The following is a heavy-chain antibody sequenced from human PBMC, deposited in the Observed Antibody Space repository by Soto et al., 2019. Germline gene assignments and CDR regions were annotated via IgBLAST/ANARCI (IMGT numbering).Heavy chain of an antibody. CDR2: ISSSSSTI. D-gene: IGHD3-16*02. CDR1: GFTFSSYS. Sequence: GGSLRLSCAASGFTFSSYSMNWVRQAPGKGLEWVSYISSSSSTIYYADSVKGRFTISRDNAKNSLYLQMNSLRAEDTAVYYCARSRSLSPFDYWGQGTLVTVSS. CDR3: ARSRSLSPFDY. V-gene: IGHV3-48*01. J-gene: IGHJ4*02.